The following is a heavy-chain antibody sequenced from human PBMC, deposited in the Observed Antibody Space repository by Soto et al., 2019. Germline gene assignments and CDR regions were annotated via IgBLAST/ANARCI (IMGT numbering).Heavy chain of an antibody. CDR2: INHSGST. D-gene: IGHD3-10*01. CDR1: GGSFSGYY. J-gene: IGHJ4*02. Sequence: QVQLQQWGAGLLKPSETLSLTCAVYGGSFSGYYWSWIRQPPGKGLEWIGEINHSGSTNYNPSLKSGLTISVDTSKNQFSLKLRSVTAADTAVYYCARRVDGSGSSNALDYWGQGTLVTVSS. V-gene: IGHV4-34*01. CDR3: ARRVDGSGSSNALDY.